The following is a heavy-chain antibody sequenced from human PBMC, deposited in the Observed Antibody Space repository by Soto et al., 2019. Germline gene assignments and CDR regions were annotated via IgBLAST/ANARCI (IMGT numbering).Heavy chain of an antibody. V-gene: IGHV2-5*01. D-gene: IGHD3-10*01. CDR1: GFSLSISVVG. CDR2: ICANDDK. CDR3: SHMRGSELFGMDV. J-gene: IGHJ6*02. Sequence: QITLNESGPSLVKPTQTLTLTCTFSGFSLSISVVGVAWIRQPPGKALEWLALICANDDKRYSPSLRSRLTSTNDTSKNHGVRIMTNLNPVDTATYYCSHMRGSELFGMDVWGQGTTVTVSS.